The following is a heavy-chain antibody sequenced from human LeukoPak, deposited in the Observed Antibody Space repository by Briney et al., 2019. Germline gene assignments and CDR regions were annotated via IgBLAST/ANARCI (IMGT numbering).Heavy chain of an antibody. V-gene: IGHV3-23*01. J-gene: IGHJ4*02. D-gene: IGHD6-13*01. Sequence: GGSLRLSCAASGFTFSSYAMSWVRQAPGKELEWVSAISGSGGSTYYADSVKGRFTTSRDNSKNTLYLQMNSLRAEDTAVYYCAKDVAAAGTDYFDYWGQGTLVTVSS. CDR3: AKDVAAAGTDYFDY. CDR1: GFTFSSYA. CDR2: ISGSGGST.